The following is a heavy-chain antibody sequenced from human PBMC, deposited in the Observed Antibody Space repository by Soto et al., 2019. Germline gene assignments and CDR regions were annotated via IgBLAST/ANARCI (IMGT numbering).Heavy chain of an antibody. CDR3: ARAPGDYYYGMDV. Sequence: EVQLVESGGGLVQPGGSLRLSYAASGFTFSSYWMSWVRQAPGKGLEWVANIKQDGSEKYYVDSVKGRFTISRDNAKNSLYLQMNSLRAEDTAVYYCARAPGDYYYGMDVWGQGTTVTVSS. CDR2: IKQDGSEK. J-gene: IGHJ6*02. D-gene: IGHD3-10*01. V-gene: IGHV3-7*01. CDR1: GFTFSSYW.